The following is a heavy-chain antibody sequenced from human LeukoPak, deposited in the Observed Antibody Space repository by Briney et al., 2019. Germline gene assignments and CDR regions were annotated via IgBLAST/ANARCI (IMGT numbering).Heavy chain of an antibody. CDR2: IIPIFGTA. J-gene: IGHJ4*02. CDR3: AREGTGRYYGSGSYYTVY. Sequence: ASVKVSXKASGGTFRSYAISWVRQAPGQGLEWIGGIIPIFGTANYAQKFQGRVTITTDESTSTAHMELSSLRSEDTAVYYCAREGTGRYYGSGSYYTVYWGQGTLVTVSS. V-gene: IGHV1-69*05. D-gene: IGHD3-10*01. CDR1: GGTFRSYA.